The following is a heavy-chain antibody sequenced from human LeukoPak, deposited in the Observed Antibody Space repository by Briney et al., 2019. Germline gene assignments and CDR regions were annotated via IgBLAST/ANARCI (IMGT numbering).Heavy chain of an antibody. CDR3: AKTIFGVVITSSNWFDP. CDR1: GYTFTGYY. D-gene: IGHD3-3*01. J-gene: IGHJ5*02. CDR2: INPNSSGT. Sequence: ASVKVSCKASGYTFTGYYMHWVRQAPGQGLEWMGWINPNSSGTNYAQKFQGRVTMTRDTSISTAYMELSRLRSDDTAVYYCAKTIFGVVITSSNWFDPWGQGTLVTVSS. V-gene: IGHV1-2*02.